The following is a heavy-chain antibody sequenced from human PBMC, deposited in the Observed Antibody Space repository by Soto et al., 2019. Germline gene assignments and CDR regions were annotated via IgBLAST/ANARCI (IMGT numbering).Heavy chain of an antibody. CDR3: ARGTDLTGFDY. V-gene: IGHV1-2*04. CDR1: GYTFTGYY. Sequence: ASVKVSCKASGYTFTGYYMHWVRQAPGQGLEWMGWINPNSGGTDYAQKFQGWVTMTRNTSISTAYMELSRLRSDDTAVYYCARGTDLTGFDYWGQGTLVTVSS. J-gene: IGHJ4*02. CDR2: INPNSGGT. D-gene: IGHD1-1*01.